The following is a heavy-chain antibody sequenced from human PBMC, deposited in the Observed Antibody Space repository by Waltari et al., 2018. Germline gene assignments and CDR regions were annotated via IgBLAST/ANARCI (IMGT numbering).Heavy chain of an antibody. Sequence: EVQLVESGGGLVQPGGSLRLSCAASGFTFSSYWMNWVRQAPGKGLEWVSRYKGDGSSTNYADAVQGRLTISRDNTKNTLYLQMNSLRAEDTAIYYCVRSAWLDCWGQGNLVTVSS. V-gene: IGHV3-74*01. CDR1: GFTFSSYW. CDR3: VRSAWLDC. CDR2: YKGDGSST. J-gene: IGHJ4*02.